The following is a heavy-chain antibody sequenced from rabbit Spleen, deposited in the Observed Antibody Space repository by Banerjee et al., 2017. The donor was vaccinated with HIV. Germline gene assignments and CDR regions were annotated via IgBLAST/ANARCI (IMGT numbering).Heavy chain of an antibody. CDR3: ARDGAGGSYFAL. J-gene: IGHJ3*01. Sequence: QEQLGESGGGLCQPEGPLTLTCTASGFSFSSSYWYCWVRQAPGKGLEWIGYIDPVFGITYYANWVNGRFSISRENAQNTVFLQMTSLTAADTATYFCARDGAGGSYFALWGQGTLVTVS. CDR2: IDPVFGIT. V-gene: IGHV1S45*01. D-gene: IGHD8-1*01. CDR1: GFSFSSSYW.